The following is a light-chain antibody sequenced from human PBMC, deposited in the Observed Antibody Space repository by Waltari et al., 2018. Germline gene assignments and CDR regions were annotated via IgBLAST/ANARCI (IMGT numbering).Light chain of an antibody. J-gene: IGLJ2*01. CDR1: SSDVGGYNY. V-gene: IGLV2-23*02. CDR3: CSYAGSSTL. CDR2: DVS. Sequence: QSALTQPASVSGSPGQSITISSTGTSSDVGGYNYVSWYQQHPGKAPKLMMSDVSKRPSGVSNRLPGAKSCHTASLTISGLQAEDEADSYCCSYAGSSTLFGGGTKLTVL.